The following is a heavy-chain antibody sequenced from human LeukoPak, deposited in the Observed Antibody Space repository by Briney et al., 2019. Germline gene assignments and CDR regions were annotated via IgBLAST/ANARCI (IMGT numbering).Heavy chain of an antibody. J-gene: IGHJ6*03. Sequence: RGSLRLSCAASGFTFSSYWMSWVRQAPGKGLEWVANIKQDGSEKYYVDSVKGRFTISRDNAKNSLYLQMNSLRGEDTAVYYCARDWGLTYYYFYYYMDVWGKGTTVTISS. D-gene: IGHD3-10*01. CDR2: IKQDGSEK. V-gene: IGHV3-7*01. CDR3: ARDWGLTYYYFYYYMDV. CDR1: GFTFSSYW.